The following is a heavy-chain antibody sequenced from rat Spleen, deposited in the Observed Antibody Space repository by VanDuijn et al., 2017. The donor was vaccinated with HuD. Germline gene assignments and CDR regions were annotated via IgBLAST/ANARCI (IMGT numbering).Heavy chain of an antibody. CDR2: ISPTGGST. Sequence: EVQLVESGGGLVQPGRSLKLSCAASGFTFSDYAMNWIRQAPTKGLEWVASISPTGGSTHYRDSVKGRFTISRDNAESTLYLQMDSLRSEDTATYYCARQGFTIAAISTGYFDYWGQGVMVTVSS. D-gene: IGHD1-2*01. CDR3: ARQGFTIAAISTGYFDY. CDR1: GFTFSDYA. J-gene: IGHJ2*01. V-gene: IGHV5-19*01.